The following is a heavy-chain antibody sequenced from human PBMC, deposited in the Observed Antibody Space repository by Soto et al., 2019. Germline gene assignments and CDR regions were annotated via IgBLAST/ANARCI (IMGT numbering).Heavy chain of an antibody. CDR3: AKVYQGHYGDLNYFDY. D-gene: IGHD4-17*01. Sequence: EVQLLESGGGLVQPGGSLRLSCAASGFTFSSYAMSWVRQAPGKGLEWVSAISGSGGSTYYADSVKGRFTISRDNSKNTLYLQMNSLRAEDTAVAYCAKVYQGHYGDLNYFDYWGQGTLFTVSS. J-gene: IGHJ4*02. CDR2: ISGSGGST. CDR1: GFTFSSYA. V-gene: IGHV3-23*01.